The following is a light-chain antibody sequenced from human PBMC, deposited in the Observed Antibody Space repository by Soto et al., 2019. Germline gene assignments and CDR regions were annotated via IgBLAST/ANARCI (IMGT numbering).Light chain of an antibody. V-gene: IGLV2-8*01. CDR3: SSYAGINNLGV. CDR2: EVN. J-gene: IGLJ1*01. CDR1: SSDVGGYKY. Sequence: QSALTQPPSASGSPGQSVTISCTGTSSDVGGYKYVSWYQQHPGKAPKLMIFEVNKRPSGVPDRFSGSKSGNTASLTVSGLQDEDVADYYCSSYAGINNLGVFGTGTKVTAL.